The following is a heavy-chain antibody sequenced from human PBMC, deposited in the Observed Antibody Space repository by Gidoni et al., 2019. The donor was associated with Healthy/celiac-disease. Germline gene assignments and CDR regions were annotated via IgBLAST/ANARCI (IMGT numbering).Heavy chain of an antibody. V-gene: IGHV1-69*02. J-gene: IGHJ5*02. Sequence: QVQLVQSGAEVKKPGSSVKVSCKASGGTFSSYTISWVRQAPGQGLEWMGRIIPILGIANYAQKFQGRVTITADKSTSTAYMELSSLRSEDTAVYYCARAHYYGSGNNWFDPWGQGTLVTVSS. CDR2: IIPILGIA. CDR1: GGTFSSYT. CDR3: ARAHYYGSGNNWFDP. D-gene: IGHD3-10*01.